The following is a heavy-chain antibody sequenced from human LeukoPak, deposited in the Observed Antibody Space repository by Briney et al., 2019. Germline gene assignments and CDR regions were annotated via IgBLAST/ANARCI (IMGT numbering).Heavy chain of an antibody. J-gene: IGHJ6*03. D-gene: IGHD3-10*01. CDR2: INPSGGST. CDR3: ARDLLMYYGSGSYSYYYYYYYMDV. CDR1: GYTSTSYY. V-gene: IGHV1-46*01. Sequence: ASVKVSCKASGYTSTSYYMHWVRQAPGQGLEWMGIINPSGGSTSYAQKFQGRVTMTRDMSTSTVYMELSSLRSEDTAVYYCARDLLMYYGSGSYSYYYYYYYMDVWGKGTTVTVSS.